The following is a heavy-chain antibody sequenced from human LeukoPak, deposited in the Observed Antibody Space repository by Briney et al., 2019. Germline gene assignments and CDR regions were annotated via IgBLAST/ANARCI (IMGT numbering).Heavy chain of an antibody. CDR3: EREGCIGGSCYPPWFDP. CDR1: GYTFTGYY. CDR2: INPNSGGT. J-gene: IGHJ5*02. Sequence: GASVKVSCKASGYTFTGYYMHWVRQAPGQGLEWMGWINPNSGGTNYAQKFQGRVTMTRETSISTAYMELSRLSSDDTAVYYCEREGCIGGSCYPPWFDPWGQGTLVTVSS. V-gene: IGHV1-2*02. D-gene: IGHD2-15*01.